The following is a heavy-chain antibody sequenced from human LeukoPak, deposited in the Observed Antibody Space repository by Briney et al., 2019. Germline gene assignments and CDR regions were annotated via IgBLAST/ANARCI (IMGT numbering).Heavy chain of an antibody. CDR3: ARDRIVVPPLPYYYYYGMDV. D-gene: IGHD2-2*01. J-gene: IGHJ6*02. V-gene: IGHV1-18*01. Sequence: ASAKVSCKASGYTCTSYGISWVRQAPGQGLEWMGWISAYNGNTNYAQKLQGRVTMTTDTSTSTAYMELRSLRSDDTAVYYCARDRIVVPPLPYYYYYGMDVWGQGTTVTVSS. CDR1: GYTCTSYG. CDR2: ISAYNGNT.